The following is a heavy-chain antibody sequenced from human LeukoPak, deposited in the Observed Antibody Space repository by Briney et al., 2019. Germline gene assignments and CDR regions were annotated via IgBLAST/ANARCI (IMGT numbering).Heavy chain of an antibody. Sequence: GGSLRLSCAASGFTFSNYAMHWVRQAPGKGLEWVAFIRYDGSNTYYADSVKGRFTISRDVSQNTLYLQMSSLRSEDTAVYYCAKGDRSDSSGYLGYYWGQGTLVTVSS. CDR3: AKGDRSDSSGYLGYY. V-gene: IGHV3-30*02. D-gene: IGHD3-22*01. J-gene: IGHJ4*02. CDR1: GFTFSNYA. CDR2: IRYDGSNT.